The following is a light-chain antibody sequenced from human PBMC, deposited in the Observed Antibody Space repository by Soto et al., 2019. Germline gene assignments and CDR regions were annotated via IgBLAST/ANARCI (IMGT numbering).Light chain of an antibody. CDR3: QQYGSSLWT. Sequence: EIVMTQSPATLSVSPGERATLSCRASESVGSDLSWYQQKPGQAPRLLIYGASSRATGIPDRFSCSGSGTDFTLTISRLEPEDFAVYYCQQYGSSLWTFGQGTKVDIK. CDR2: GAS. V-gene: IGKV3-20*01. J-gene: IGKJ1*01. CDR1: ESVGSD.